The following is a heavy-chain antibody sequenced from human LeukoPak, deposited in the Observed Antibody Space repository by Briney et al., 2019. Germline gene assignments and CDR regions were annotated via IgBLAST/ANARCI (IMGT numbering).Heavy chain of an antibody. CDR3: AKDDFQSGVYSSSWAAPHFDY. D-gene: IGHD6-13*01. CDR2: ISGGGGST. J-gene: IGHJ4*02. Sequence: GGSLRLSCAASGFTFSSYAMSWVRQAPGKGLEWVSAISGGGGSTYYADSVKGRFTISRDNSKNTLYLQMNSLRAEDTAVYYCAKDDFQSGVYSSSWAAPHFDYWGQGTLVTVSS. CDR1: GFTFSSYA. V-gene: IGHV3-23*01.